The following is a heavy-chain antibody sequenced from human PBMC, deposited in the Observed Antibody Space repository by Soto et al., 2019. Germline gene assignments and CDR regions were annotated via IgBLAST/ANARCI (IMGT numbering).Heavy chain of an antibody. D-gene: IGHD6-19*01. Sequence: GGSLRLSCTSSGFTFSNYSMNWVRQAPGKGLEWVSSISSDSSYIYYADSVKGRFTISRDNAKNSLSLQMNSLRAEDTAVYFCARDPIPVPMYYFDYWGQGSLVTVSS. CDR1: GFTFSNYS. CDR2: ISSDSSYI. CDR3: ARDPIPVPMYYFDY. V-gene: IGHV3-21*01. J-gene: IGHJ4*02.